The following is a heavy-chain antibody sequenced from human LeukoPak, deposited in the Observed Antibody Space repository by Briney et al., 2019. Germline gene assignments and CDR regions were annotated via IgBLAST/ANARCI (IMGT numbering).Heavy chain of an antibody. CDR1: GGSISSSNYY. CDR3: ARPHRKRYFDWSWEY. V-gene: IGHV4-39*01. J-gene: IGHJ4*02. D-gene: IGHD3-9*01. CDR2: IYDSGST. Sequence: PSETLSLTCTVSGGSISSSNYYWGCIRQPPGKGLEWIGSIYDSGSTYDGPSLKTLVTISVDTSKNQFSLKLSSVTAADTAVYYCARPHRKRYFDWSWEYWGQGTLVTVSS.